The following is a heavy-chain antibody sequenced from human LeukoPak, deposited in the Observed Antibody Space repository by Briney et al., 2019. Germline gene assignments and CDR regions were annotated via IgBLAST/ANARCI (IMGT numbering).Heavy chain of an antibody. Sequence: SVKVSCKASGGTFSSYAISWVRQAPGQGLEWRGGIIPVFGTANYAQKFQGRVTITADESTSTAYMELSRLRSEDTAVYYCAREWADGFDIWGQGTMVTVSS. CDR1: GGTFSSYA. CDR3: AREWADGFDI. D-gene: IGHD1-26*01. CDR2: IIPVFGTA. V-gene: IGHV1-69*13. J-gene: IGHJ3*02.